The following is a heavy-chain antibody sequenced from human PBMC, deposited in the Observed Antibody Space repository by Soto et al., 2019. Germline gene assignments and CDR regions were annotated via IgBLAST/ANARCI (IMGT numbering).Heavy chain of an antibody. J-gene: IGHJ6*02. CDR3: ARDGNCSSTSCYPRRDYYSYYGLDV. D-gene: IGHD2-2*01. V-gene: IGHV1-18*01. CDR2: ISAYNGNT. Sequence: GASVKVSCKASGYTFTSSGISWVRQAPGQGLEWMGWISAYNGNTNYAQKLQGRVTMTTDTSTTTAFMELRSLRSDDTAVYYCARDGNCSSTSCYPRRDYYSYYGLDVWGQGTTVTVSS. CDR1: GYTFTSSG.